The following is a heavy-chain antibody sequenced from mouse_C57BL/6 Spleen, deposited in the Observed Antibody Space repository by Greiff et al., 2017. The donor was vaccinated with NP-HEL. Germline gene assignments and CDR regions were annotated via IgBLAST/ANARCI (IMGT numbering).Heavy chain of an antibody. V-gene: IGHV7-3*01. CDR1: GFTFTDYY. CDR2: IRNKANGYTT. CDR3: ARWDYGSSDAMDY. J-gene: IGHJ4*01. D-gene: IGHD1-1*01. Sequence: EVQRVESGGGLVQPGGSLSLSCAASGFTFTDYYMSWVRQPPGKALEWLGFIRNKANGYTTEYSASVKGRFTISRDNSQSILYLQMNALRAEDSATYYCARWDYGSSDAMDYWGQGTSVTVSS.